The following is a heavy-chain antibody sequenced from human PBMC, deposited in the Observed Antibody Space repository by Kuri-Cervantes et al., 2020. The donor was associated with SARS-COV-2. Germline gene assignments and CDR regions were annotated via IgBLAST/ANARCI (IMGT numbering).Heavy chain of an antibody. V-gene: IGHV3-72*01. CDR3: TTLIDY. D-gene: IGHD1-1*01. CDR1: GLSFSDHY. Sequence: GGSLRLSCTGSGLSFSDHYMDWVRQAPGKGLEWVGRSKDKANSYTTQYAASVKGRFTISRDDSKSIAYLQMNSLKTEDTAVYYCTTLIDYWGQGALVTVSS. J-gene: IGHJ4*02. CDR2: SKDKANSYTT.